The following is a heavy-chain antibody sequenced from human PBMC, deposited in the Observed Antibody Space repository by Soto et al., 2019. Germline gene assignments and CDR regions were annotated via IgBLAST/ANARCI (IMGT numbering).Heavy chain of an antibody. CDR2: IFHSGST. Sequence: QVQLQESGPGLVKPSQTLSLTCTVSGGSISSGDYYWNWIRQPPGKGLEWIGYIFHSGSTYHKPSRKSRVTISVDTSKNQFSLHLSSVTAADTAVYYCAREDGSGRSHRGYFDLWGRGTLVTVSS. CDR3: AREDGSGRSHRGYFDL. D-gene: IGHD3-10*01. CDR1: GGSISSGDYY. V-gene: IGHV4-30-4*01. J-gene: IGHJ2*01.